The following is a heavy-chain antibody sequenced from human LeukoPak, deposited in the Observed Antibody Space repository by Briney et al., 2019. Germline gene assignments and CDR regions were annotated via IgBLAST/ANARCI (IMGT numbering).Heavy chain of an antibody. Sequence: ASVKVSCKASGCTFTSYYIHWVRQAPGQGLEWMGVINPSGGSTTYAQNFKDRVTMTRDTSTSTVYMEVSSLRSADTALYYCARDPEANWAFFDHWGQGTLVTVSA. J-gene: IGHJ4*02. CDR1: GCTFTSYY. CDR3: ARDPEANWAFFDH. V-gene: IGHV1-46*01. D-gene: IGHD7-27*01. CDR2: INPSGGST.